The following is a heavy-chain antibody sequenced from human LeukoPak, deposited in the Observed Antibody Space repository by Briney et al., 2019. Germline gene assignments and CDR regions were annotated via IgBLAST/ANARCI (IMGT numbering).Heavy chain of an antibody. V-gene: IGHV1-2*02. D-gene: IGHD5-12*01. J-gene: IGHJ4*02. CDR2: INPNSGGT. CDR1: GYTFTGYY. Sequence: ASVKVSCKASGYTFTGYYMHWVRQAPGQGLEWMGWINPNSGGTNYAQKFQGRVTMTRNTSISTAYMELSSLRSEDTAVYYCARGQGGGYGRNWGQGTLVTVSS. CDR3: ARGQGGGYGRN.